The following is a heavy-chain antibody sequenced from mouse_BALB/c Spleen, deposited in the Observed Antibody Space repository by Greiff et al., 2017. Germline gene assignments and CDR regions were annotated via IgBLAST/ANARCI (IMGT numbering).Heavy chain of an antibody. Sequence: EVKLVESGPSLVKPSQTLSLTCSVTGDSITSGYWNWIRKFPGNKLEYMGYISYSGSTYYNPSLKSRISITRDTSKNQYYLQLNSVTTEDTATYYCARSAYYRYDGAMDYWGQGTSVTVSS. CDR3: ARSAYYRYDGAMDY. CDR1: GDSITSGY. D-gene: IGHD2-14*01. J-gene: IGHJ4*01. CDR2: ISYSGST. V-gene: IGHV3-8*02.